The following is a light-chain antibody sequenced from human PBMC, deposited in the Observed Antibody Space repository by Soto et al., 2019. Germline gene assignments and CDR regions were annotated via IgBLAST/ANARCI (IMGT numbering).Light chain of an antibody. CDR2: SAS. CDR3: QQYKHLIT. CDR1: QDTSNY. Sequence: DIQMTQSPSSLSASVGARVTITCQASQDTSNYLNWYQHKPGKAPKLLIYSASNLESGVPSRFSRSGSGTDFTITITSLKPEDIATYYCQQYKHLITFGQGTRLEIK. V-gene: IGKV1-33*01. J-gene: IGKJ5*01.